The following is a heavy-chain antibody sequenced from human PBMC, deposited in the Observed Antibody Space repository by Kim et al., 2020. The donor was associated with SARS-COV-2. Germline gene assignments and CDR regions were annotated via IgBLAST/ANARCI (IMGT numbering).Heavy chain of an antibody. CDR3: AAHDYGLHYFDY. Sequence: SETLSLTCTVSGCSISSYYWSWIRQPPGKGLEWIGYIYYSGSTNYNPSLKSRVTISVDTSKNQFSLKLSSVTAADTAVYYCAAHDYGLHYFDYWGQGTLV. D-gene: IGHD4-17*01. V-gene: IGHV4-59*08. J-gene: IGHJ4*02. CDR2: IYYSGST. CDR1: GCSISSYY.